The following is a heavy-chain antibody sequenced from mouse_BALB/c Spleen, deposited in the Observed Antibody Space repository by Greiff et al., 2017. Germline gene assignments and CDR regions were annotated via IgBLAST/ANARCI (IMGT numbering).Heavy chain of an antibody. V-gene: IGHV1-9*01. CDR3: ARRGILRDYAMDY. CDR1: GYTFSSYW. D-gene: IGHD1-1*01. Sequence: QVQLQQSGAELMKPGASVKISCKATGYTFSSYWIEWVKQRPGHGLEWIGEILPGSGSTNYNEKFKGKATFTADTSSNTAYMQLSSLTSEDSAVYYCARRGILRDYAMDYWGQGTSVTVSS. J-gene: IGHJ4*01. CDR2: ILPGSGST.